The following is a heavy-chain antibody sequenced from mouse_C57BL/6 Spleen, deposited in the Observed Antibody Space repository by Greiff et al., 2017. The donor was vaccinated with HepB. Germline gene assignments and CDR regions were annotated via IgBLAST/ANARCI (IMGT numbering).Heavy chain of an antibody. CDR2: IYPGDGDT. CDR1: GYAFSSYW. J-gene: IGHJ4*01. Sequence: QVHVKQSGAELVKPGASVKISCKASGYAFSSYWMNWVKQRPGKGLEWIGQIYPGDGDTNYNGKFKGKATLTADKSSSTAYMQLSSLTSEDSAVYFCARSGSSYGYAMDYWGQGTSVTVSS. D-gene: IGHD1-1*01. V-gene: IGHV1-80*01. CDR3: ARSGSSYGYAMDY.